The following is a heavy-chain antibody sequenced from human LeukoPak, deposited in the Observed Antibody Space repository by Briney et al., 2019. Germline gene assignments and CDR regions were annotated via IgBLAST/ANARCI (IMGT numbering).Heavy chain of an antibody. CDR3: AKDADYYDSSGYYFGLHYGMDV. D-gene: IGHD3-22*01. J-gene: IGHJ6*02. Sequence: PGRSLRLSSAASGFTFSSYGMHWVRQAPGKGLEWVAVISYDGSNKYYADSVKGRFTISRDNSKNTLYLQMNSLRAEDTAVYYCAKDADYYDSSGYYFGLHYGMDVWGQGTTVTVSS. V-gene: IGHV3-30*18. CDR2: ISYDGSNK. CDR1: GFTFSSYG.